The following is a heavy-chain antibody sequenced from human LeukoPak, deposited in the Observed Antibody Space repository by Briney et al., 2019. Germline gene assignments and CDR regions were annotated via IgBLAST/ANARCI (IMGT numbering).Heavy chain of an antibody. J-gene: IGHJ4*02. D-gene: IGHD6-19*01. V-gene: IGHV4-34*01. Sequence: PSETLSLTCAVYGGSFSGYYWSWIRQPPGKGLEWIGEINHSGSTNYSPSLKSRVTISVDTSKNQFSLKLSSVTAADTAVYYCARGRRPSGYSSGWYYYWGQGTLVTVSS. CDR3: ARGRRPSGYSSGWYYY. CDR2: INHSGST. CDR1: GGSFSGYY.